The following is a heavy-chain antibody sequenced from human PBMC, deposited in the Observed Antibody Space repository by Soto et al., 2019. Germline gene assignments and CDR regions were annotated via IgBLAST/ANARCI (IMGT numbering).Heavy chain of an antibody. V-gene: IGHV4-4*07. J-gene: IGHJ5*02. CDR1: GASISGSY. Sequence: SETLSLTCTVSGASISGSYWSWIRKSAGKGLEWIGRIYATGTTDYNPSLKSRVMMSVDTSKKQFSLKLRSVTAADTAVYYCVRDGTKTLRDWFDPWGQGISVTVSS. CDR2: IYATGTT. D-gene: IGHD1-1*01. CDR3: VRDGTKTLRDWFDP.